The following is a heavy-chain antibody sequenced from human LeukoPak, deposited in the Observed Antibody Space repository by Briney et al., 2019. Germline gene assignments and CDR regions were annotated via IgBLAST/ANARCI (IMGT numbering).Heavy chain of an antibody. CDR2: IYPNSGGT. CDR3: ARLWGEYDAFDI. Sequence: ASVKVSCKTSGYTFTGYYMHWVRQAPGQGLEWMGWIYPNSGGTNYPQKFQGRVTMTRDTSICTAYMELRSLRSDDTAVYYCARLWGEYDAFDIWGQGTMVTVSS. V-gene: IGHV1-2*02. CDR1: GYTFTGYY. J-gene: IGHJ3*02. D-gene: IGHD7-27*01.